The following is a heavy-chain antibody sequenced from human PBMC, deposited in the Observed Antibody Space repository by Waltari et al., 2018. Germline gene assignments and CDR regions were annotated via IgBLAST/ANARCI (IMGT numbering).Heavy chain of an antibody. CDR3: AKRWGSSSCDY. CDR2: ISGSGGST. V-gene: IGHV3-23*01. J-gene: IGHJ4*02. D-gene: IGHD6-13*01. CDR1: GFTFSSYA. Sequence: EVQLLESGGGLVQPGGSLRLSCAASGFTFSSYAMSWVRQAPGTGMEWVSAISGSGGSTYYADSVKVRCTISRDNSKNTLYLQMNSLGAEDAAVYYCAKRWGSSSCDYWGQGTLVTVSS.